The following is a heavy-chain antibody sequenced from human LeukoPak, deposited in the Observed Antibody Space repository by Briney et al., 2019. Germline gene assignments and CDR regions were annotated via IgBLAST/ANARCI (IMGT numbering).Heavy chain of an antibody. CDR1: GFTFSNHV. CDR3: VKDLSGRFTFDY. Sequence: PGGSLRLSCSASGFTFSNHVMHWVRQAPGKGLEYVSFISPTGDATTHADSVKDRFTISRDNSKNTLYPQMSNLRPEDTAVYYCVKDLSGRFTFDYWGQGTLSPSPQ. J-gene: IGHJ4*02. D-gene: IGHD1-26*01. CDR2: ISPTGDAT. V-gene: IGHV3-64D*09.